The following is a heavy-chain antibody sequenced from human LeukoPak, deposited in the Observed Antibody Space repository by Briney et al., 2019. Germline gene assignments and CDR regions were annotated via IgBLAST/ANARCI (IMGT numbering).Heavy chain of an antibody. J-gene: IGHJ3*02. CDR2: IYYSGST. D-gene: IGHD4-17*01. Sequence: SETLSLTCTVSGGSISSNSYYWGWIRQPPGKGLEWIGSIYYSGSTYYNPSLKSRVTISVDTSKNQFSLKLSSVTAADTAVYYCARGRDYGDAFDIWGQGTMVTVSS. CDR1: GGSISSNSYY. CDR3: ARGRDYGDAFDI. V-gene: IGHV4-39*07.